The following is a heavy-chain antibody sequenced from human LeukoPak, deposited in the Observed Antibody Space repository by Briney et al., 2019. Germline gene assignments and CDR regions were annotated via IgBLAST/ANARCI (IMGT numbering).Heavy chain of an antibody. D-gene: IGHD6-6*01. J-gene: IGHJ4*02. CDR2: IWYDGNNK. V-gene: IGHV3-33*06. CDR3: AKSVIAARPYYFDY. CDR1: GFTFSSYG. Sequence: GGSLRLSCGASGFTFSSYGMHCVRQAPGKGLEWVAVIWYDGNNKYYADFVKGRFTISRDNSKNTLYLQMNSLRAEDTAIYYCAKSVIAARPYYFDYWGQGVLVTVSS.